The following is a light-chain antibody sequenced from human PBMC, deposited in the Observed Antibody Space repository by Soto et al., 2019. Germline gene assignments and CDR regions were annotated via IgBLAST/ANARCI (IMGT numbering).Light chain of an antibody. J-gene: IGKJ2*01. CDR3: LQHNSHPFT. CDR2: AAS. CDR1: QGVSNS. Sequence: DIQMTQSPSAMSASVGDRVTITCRASQGVSNSLAWFQQKPGMAPKRLIFAASILQSGVPSRFSGSASGTEFTLTITSLQPEDFATYYCLQHNSHPFTFGQGTKLEI. V-gene: IGKV1-17*03.